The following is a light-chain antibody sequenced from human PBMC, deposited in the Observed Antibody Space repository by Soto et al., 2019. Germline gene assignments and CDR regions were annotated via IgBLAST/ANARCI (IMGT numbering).Light chain of an antibody. CDR3: NSYTSSTTDV. CDR1: SSDVGGYNY. Sequence: QSVLTQPASVSGSPGQSITISCTGTSSDVGGYNYVSWYQQHPGRAPKLLIYEVNNRPSGVSNRFSGSKSGNTASLTISGLQAEDEADYYCNSYTSSTTDVCGTGTKVTVL. J-gene: IGLJ1*01. V-gene: IGLV2-14*01. CDR2: EVN.